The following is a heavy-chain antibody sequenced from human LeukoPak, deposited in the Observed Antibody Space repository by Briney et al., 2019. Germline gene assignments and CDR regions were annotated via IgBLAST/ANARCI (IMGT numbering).Heavy chain of an antibody. CDR1: GFNFSSNS. CDR3: ARDWGTSCLHFVN. V-gene: IGHV3-33*05. J-gene: IGHJ4*02. D-gene: IGHD6-6*01. Sequence: GGSLRLSCATSGFNFSSNSMQWVRQAPGKGLEWVAIIANDGNDKKYADSVTGRFTISRDNSKKSLYLQMTGLRAKDTDVSFCARDWGTSCLHFVNWGQGTLVTVSS. CDR2: IANDGNDK.